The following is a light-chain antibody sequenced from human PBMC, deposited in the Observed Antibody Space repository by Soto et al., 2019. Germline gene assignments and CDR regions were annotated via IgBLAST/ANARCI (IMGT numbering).Light chain of an antibody. Sequence: QYVLTQPASVSGSPGQSITISCTGTTSDFSRYNYVAWYQQLPGKAPKLLIYEVTNRPSGVSDRFSGSKSGNTASLTISGLQSDDEADYYCSSYTASNTLFLFGTGTKVTVL. V-gene: IGLV2-14*01. CDR1: TSDFSRYNY. J-gene: IGLJ1*01. CDR2: EVT. CDR3: SSYTASNTLFL.